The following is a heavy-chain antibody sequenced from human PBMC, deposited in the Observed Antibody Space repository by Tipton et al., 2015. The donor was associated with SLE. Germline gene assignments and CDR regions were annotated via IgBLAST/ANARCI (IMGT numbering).Heavy chain of an antibody. CDR3: AREVEGYSSAWFKGFFDV. Sequence: GLVKPSETLSLTCGVYGGSFGDYYWSWIRQAPGKGLEWIGEINLSGSTNYNPSLKSRVSISVDTSKIQFSLRLTSVTAADTSVYYCAREVEGYSSAWFKGFFDVWGQGALVSVSS. V-gene: IGHV4-34*01. CDR2: INLSGST. CDR1: GGSFGDYY. D-gene: IGHD6-13*01. J-gene: IGHJ1*01.